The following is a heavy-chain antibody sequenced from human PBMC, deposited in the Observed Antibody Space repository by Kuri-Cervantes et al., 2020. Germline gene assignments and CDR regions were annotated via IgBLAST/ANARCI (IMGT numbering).Heavy chain of an antibody. D-gene: IGHD3-10*01. CDR2: MNPNSGNT. V-gene: IGHV1-8*02. Sequence: ASVKVSCKASGGTFSSYAISWVRQATGQGLEWMGWMNPNSGNTGYAQKFQGRVTMTRNTSISTAYMELSSLRSEDTAVYYCARAGSMVRGDDWFDPWGQGTLVTVSS. CDR1: GGTFSSYA. J-gene: IGHJ5*02. CDR3: ARAGSMVRGDDWFDP.